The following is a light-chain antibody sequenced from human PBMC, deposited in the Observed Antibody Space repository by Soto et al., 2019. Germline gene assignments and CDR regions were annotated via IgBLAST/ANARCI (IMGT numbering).Light chain of an antibody. Sequence: QSVLTQPPSASETPGQRVTISCSGSTSNIGNNYVYWYQQLPGAAPRLLIYRNEKRPTGVPDRFSGSKSGTSASLAISGLRSEDEADYFCTSYTTTSAVIFGGGTKLTVL. V-gene: IGLV1-47*01. CDR3: TSYTTTSAVI. J-gene: IGLJ2*01. CDR1: TSNIGNNY. CDR2: RNE.